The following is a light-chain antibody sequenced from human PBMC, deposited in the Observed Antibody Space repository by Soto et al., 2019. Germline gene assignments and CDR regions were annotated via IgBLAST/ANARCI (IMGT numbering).Light chain of an antibody. CDR2: EVT. CDR3: SSHTSVNTRV. CDR1: SSVVGTYDY. V-gene: IGLV2-14*01. J-gene: IGLJ1*01. Sequence: QSVLTQPASVSGSPGQSIAISCTGTSSVVGTYDYVSWYQQYPDKAPKLIIYEVTQRPSGVSNRFSGSKSGNTASLTISGLQAEDEADYYCSSHTSVNTRVFGTGTKVTDL.